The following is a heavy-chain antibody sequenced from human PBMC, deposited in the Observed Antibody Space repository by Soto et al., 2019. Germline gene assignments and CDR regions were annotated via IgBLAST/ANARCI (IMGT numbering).Heavy chain of an antibody. J-gene: IGHJ4*02. V-gene: IGHV4-4*02. CDR1: SGSISSSNW. D-gene: IGHD3-22*01. Sequence: PSETLSLTCAVSSGSISSSNWWGWVRQPPGKGREWIGEIYHSGSTNYNPSLKSRVTISVDTSKNQFFLKLSSVTSADTAVYYCVSFLSARPDYYDSSGYSDYWGQGTLVTVSS. CDR3: VSFLSARPDYYDSSGYSDY. CDR2: IYHSGST.